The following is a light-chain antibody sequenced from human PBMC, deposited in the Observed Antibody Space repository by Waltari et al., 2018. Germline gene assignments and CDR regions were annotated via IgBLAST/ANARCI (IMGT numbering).Light chain of an antibody. Sequence: EILLTQSPATLSLSPADTATLSCRASQNIINFLAWYQQKPGQAPRLLIFDASKRATGIPARFSGSGSGTDFTLTISSLEPEDFAVYYCHQRRNWPGTFGQGTKVEIK. CDR2: DAS. CDR1: QNIINF. J-gene: IGKJ1*01. V-gene: IGKV3-11*01. CDR3: HQRRNWPGT.